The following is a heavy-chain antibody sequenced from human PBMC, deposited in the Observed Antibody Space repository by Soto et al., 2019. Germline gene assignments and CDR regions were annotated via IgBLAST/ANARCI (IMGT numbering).Heavy chain of an antibody. D-gene: IGHD6-19*01. CDR3: AKGWVWQWLTLYYYYYGMDG. CDR1: GFTFSSYG. V-gene: IGHV3-30*18. J-gene: IGHJ6*01. Sequence: GGSLRLSCAASGFTFSSYGMHWVRQAPGKGLEWVAVISYDGSNKYYADSVKGRFTISRDNSKNTLYLQMNSLRAEDTAVYYCAKGWVWQWLTLYYYYYGMDGWGQGTTVTVSS. CDR2: ISYDGSNK.